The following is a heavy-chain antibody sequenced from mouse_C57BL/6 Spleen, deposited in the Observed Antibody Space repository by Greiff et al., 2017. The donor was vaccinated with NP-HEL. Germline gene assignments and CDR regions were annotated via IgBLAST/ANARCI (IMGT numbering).Heavy chain of an antibody. Sequence: EVQLQESGGGLVKPGGSLKLSCAASGFTFSDYGMHWVRQAPEKGLEWVAYISSGSSTIYYADTVKGRFTISRDNAKNTLFLQMTSLRSEDTAMYYCARRRRCAMDYWGQGTSVTVSS. CDR2: ISSGSSTI. D-gene: IGHD2-12*01. CDR3: ARRRRCAMDY. V-gene: IGHV5-17*01. CDR1: GFTFSDYG. J-gene: IGHJ4*01.